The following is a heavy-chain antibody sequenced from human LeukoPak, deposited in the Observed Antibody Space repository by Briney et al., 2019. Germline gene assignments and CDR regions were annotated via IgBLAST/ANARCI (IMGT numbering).Heavy chain of an antibody. J-gene: IGHJ4*02. V-gene: IGHV3-23*01. CDR3: ARENMGDTSGWYFDY. CDR2: ISGSGDNT. D-gene: IGHD6-19*01. Sequence: GGSLRLSCAASGFTFSNYGLSWVRQAPGKGLEWVSSISGSGDNTYYADSVKGQFTVSRDSSKSTLYLQMNSLRAEDTAVYYCARENMGDTSGWYFDYWGQGTLVTVSS. CDR1: GFTFSNYG.